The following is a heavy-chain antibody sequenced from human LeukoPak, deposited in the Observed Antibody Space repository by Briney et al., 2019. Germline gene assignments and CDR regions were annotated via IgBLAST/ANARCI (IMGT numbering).Heavy chain of an antibody. J-gene: IGHJ5*01. V-gene: IGHV4-59*08. Sequence: PSETLSLTCTVSGGSVSSNHWTWIRQPPGKGLEWIGYIFNSGSTSYTPSLKSRATISLDTSKNQFSLKLSSVTATDTAVYYCARHYYSGWSDCWGQGTLVTVSS. CDR3: ARHYYSGWSDC. CDR1: GGSVSSNH. CDR2: IFNSGST. D-gene: IGHD3-22*01.